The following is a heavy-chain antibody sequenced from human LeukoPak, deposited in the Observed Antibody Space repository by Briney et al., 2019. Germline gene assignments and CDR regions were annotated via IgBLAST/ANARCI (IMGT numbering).Heavy chain of an antibody. CDR1: GGSISSYY. CDR2: IYYSGST. J-gene: IGHJ4*02. V-gene: IGHV4-59*01. Sequence: SETLSLTCTVSGGSISSYYWSWIRQPPGKGLEWIGYIYYSGSTNYNPSLKSRVTISVDTSKNQFSLKLSSVTAADTAVYYCARERLYYYDSSGPLGEFDYWGQGTLVTVSS. D-gene: IGHD3-22*01. CDR3: ARERLYYYDSSGPLGEFDY.